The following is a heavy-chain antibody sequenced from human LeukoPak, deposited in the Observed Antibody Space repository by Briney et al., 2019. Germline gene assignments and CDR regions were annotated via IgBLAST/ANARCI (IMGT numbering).Heavy chain of an antibody. CDR1: GVTFSSYA. Sequence: GGSLRLSCAASGVTFSSYAMSWVRQAPGQGLEWVSYISSSGDTIYYADSVKGRFTISRDNAKNSLYLLMNSLRAEDTAVYYCAREWVLRYFDWWGQGTLVTVSS. CDR2: ISSSGDTI. D-gene: IGHD3-9*01. CDR3: AREWVLRYFDW. J-gene: IGHJ4*02. V-gene: IGHV3-48*04.